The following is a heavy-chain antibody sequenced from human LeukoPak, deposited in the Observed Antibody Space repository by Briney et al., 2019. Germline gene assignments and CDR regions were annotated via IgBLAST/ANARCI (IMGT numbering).Heavy chain of an antibody. CDR1: GGSISGYY. CDR2: INHSGST. Sequence: PSETLSLTCTVSGGSISGYYWSWIRQPPGKGLEWIGEINHSGSTNYNPSLKSRVTISVDTSKNQFSLELSSVTAADTAVYYCARPRATAMIRAFDIWGQGTMVTVSS. V-gene: IGHV4-34*01. D-gene: IGHD5-18*01. J-gene: IGHJ3*02. CDR3: ARPRATAMIRAFDI.